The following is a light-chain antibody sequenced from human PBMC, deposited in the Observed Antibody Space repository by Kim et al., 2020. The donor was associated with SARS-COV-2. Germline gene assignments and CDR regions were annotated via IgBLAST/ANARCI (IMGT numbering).Light chain of an antibody. V-gene: IGKV1-5*01. J-gene: IGKJ3*01. CDR1: QSISSW. CDR3: QQYNSYSPSVT. CDR2: DAS. Sequence: GDRDTITSRASQSISSWLAWYQQKPGKAPKLLIYDASSLESGVPSRFSGSGSGTEFTLTISSLQPDDFATYYCQQYNSYSPSVTFGPGTKVDIK.